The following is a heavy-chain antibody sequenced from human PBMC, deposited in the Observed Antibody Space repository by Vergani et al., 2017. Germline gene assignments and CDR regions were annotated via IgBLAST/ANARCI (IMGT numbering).Heavy chain of an antibody. CDR3: AREEILGYYYYGMDV. D-gene: IGHD2-15*01. Sequence: EVQLLESGGGLVQPGGSLRLSCAASGFTFSSYAMSWVRQAPGKGLEWVSAISGSGGSTYYADSVKGRFTISRDNSKNTLYLQMNSLRAEDTAVYYCAREEILGYYYYGMDVWGQGTTVTVAS. J-gene: IGHJ6*02. V-gene: IGHV3-23*01. CDR1: GFTFSSYA. CDR2: ISGSGGST.